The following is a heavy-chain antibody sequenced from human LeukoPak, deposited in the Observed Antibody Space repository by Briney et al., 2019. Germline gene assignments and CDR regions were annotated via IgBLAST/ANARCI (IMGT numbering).Heavy chain of an antibody. Sequence: GASVKVSCKASGGTFSSYAISWVRQAPRQGLEWMGRIIPIFGTANYAQKFQGRVTITTDESTSTAYMELSSLRSEDTAVYYCARGAANGYSSFDYWGQGTLVTVSS. D-gene: IGHD6-19*01. V-gene: IGHV1-69*05. CDR3: ARGAANGYSSFDY. CDR2: IIPIFGTA. CDR1: GGTFSSYA. J-gene: IGHJ4*02.